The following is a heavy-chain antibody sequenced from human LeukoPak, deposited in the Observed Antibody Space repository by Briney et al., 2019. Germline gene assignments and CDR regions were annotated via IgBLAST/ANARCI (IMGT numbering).Heavy chain of an antibody. CDR3: ARGTYYDILTGYYTPFDY. CDR2: IHYNGGT. V-gene: IGHV4-59*01. CDR1: GGSISSYY. D-gene: IGHD3-9*01. J-gene: IGHJ4*02. Sequence: SETLSLTCTVSGGSISSYYWSWIRQPPGKGLEWIGYIHYNGGTNYNPSLRSRVTTSVDTSKNQFSLKLSSVTAADTAVYYCARGTYYDILTGYYTPFDYWGQGTLVTVSS.